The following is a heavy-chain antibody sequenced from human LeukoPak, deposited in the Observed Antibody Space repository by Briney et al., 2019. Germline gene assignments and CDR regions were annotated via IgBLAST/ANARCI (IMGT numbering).Heavy chain of an antibody. CDR3: ARGRRGAAAANFDY. V-gene: IGHV4-34*01. Sequence: SETLSLTCAVYGGSFSGYYWSWIRQPPGKGLEWIGEINHSGSTNYNPSLKSRVTISVDTSKNQFSLKLSSVTAADTAVYYCARGRRGAAAANFDYWGLGTLVTVSS. CDR1: GGSFSGYY. J-gene: IGHJ4*01. D-gene: IGHD6-13*01. CDR2: INHSGST.